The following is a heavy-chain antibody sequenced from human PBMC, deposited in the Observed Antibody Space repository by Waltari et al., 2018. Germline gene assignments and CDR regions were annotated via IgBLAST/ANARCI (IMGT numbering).Heavy chain of an antibody. CDR1: GYTFTSYD. CDR2: MNPKSGNT. D-gene: IGHD1-26*01. J-gene: IGHJ4*02. CDR3: ARGPVGSWSRNFRRLYFDY. V-gene: IGHV1-8*03. Sequence: QVQLVQSGAEVKKPGASVKVSCKASGYTFTSYDINWVRQATGQGLEWMGWMNPKSGNTGYAQKFQGRVTITRNTSISTAYMELSSLRSEDTAVYYCARGPVGSWSRNFRRLYFDYWGQGTLVTVSS.